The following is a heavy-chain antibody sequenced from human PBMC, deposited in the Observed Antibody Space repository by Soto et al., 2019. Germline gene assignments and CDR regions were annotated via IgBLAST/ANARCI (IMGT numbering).Heavy chain of an antibody. D-gene: IGHD2-2*01. CDR2: IHPGGQII. CDR1: GFTFSSSE. V-gene: IGHV3-48*03. J-gene: IGHJ3*01. Sequence: GGSLRLSCAASGFTFSSSEMYWVRQAPGKGLEWVSYIHPGGQIIFYAASVKGRFTISRDNAKNSVYLQMNNLRAEDTAVYYCARRGSSWGQGTMVTVSS. CDR3: ARRGSS.